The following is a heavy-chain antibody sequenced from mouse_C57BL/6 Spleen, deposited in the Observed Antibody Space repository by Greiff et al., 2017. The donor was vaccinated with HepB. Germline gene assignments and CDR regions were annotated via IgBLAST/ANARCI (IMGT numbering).Heavy chain of an antibody. J-gene: IGHJ3*01. CDR3: ASPYYYGSSPFAY. D-gene: IGHD1-1*01. CDR1: GFTFSDYG. Sequence: EVKLMESGGGLVKPGGSLKLSCAASGFTFSDYGMHWVRQAPEKGLEWVAYISSGSSTIYYADTVKGRFTISRDNAKNTLFLQMTSLRFEDTAMYYCASPYYYGSSPFAYWGQGTLVTVSA. V-gene: IGHV5-17*01. CDR2: ISSGSSTI.